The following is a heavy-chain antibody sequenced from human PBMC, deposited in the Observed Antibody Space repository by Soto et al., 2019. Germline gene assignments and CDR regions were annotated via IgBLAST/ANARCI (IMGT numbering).Heavy chain of an antibody. Sequence: QVQLLESGPGLVKPSETLSLTCSVSLDSISNSYWTWIRQPAGQGLEWIGHIYSSGNANNNPSLKSRVNMSLDTSKNQCSLSLKSVTAADTAIYCCAKGSGFYSDNYFDPWGQGTQVTVSS. J-gene: IGHJ5*02. V-gene: IGHV4-4*07. CDR1: LDSISNSY. D-gene: IGHD3-22*01. CDR2: IYSSGNA. CDR3: AKGSGFYSDNYFDP.